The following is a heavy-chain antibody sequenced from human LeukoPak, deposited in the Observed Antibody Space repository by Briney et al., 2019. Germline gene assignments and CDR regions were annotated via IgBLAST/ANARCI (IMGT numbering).Heavy chain of an antibody. D-gene: IGHD1-26*01. Sequence: PAGGSLRLSCAASGLTISSYSMNWVRQAPGKGLQWVSYISSSSSTIYYADSVKGRFTISRDNAKNSLYLQMNSLRAEDTAVYYCARVKSGSYYDYWGQGTLVTVSS. V-gene: IGHV3-48*01. CDR2: ISSSSSTI. J-gene: IGHJ4*02. CDR1: GLTISSYS. CDR3: ARVKSGSYYDY.